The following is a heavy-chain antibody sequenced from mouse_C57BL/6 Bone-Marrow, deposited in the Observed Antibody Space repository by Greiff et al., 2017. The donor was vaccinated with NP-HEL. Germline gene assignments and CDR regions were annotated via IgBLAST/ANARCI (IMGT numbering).Heavy chain of an antibody. Sequence: EVQLQQSGPGLVKPSQSLSLTCSVTGYSITSGYYWNWIRQFPGNKLEWMGYISYDGSNNYNPSLKNRISITRDTSKNQFFLKLNSVTTEDTATYYCARKDSDGYLYWYFDVWGTGTTVTVSS. CDR3: ARKDSDGYLYWYFDV. CDR1: GYSITSGYY. J-gene: IGHJ1*03. D-gene: IGHD2-3*01. CDR2: ISYDGSN. V-gene: IGHV3-6*01.